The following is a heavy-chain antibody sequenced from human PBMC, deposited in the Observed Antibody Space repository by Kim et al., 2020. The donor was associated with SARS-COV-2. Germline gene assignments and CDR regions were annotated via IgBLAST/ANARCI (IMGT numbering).Heavy chain of an antibody. J-gene: IGHJ3*02. Sequence: SETLSLTCAVYGGSFSGYYWSWIRQPPGKGLEWIGEINHSGSTNYNPSLKSRVTISVDTSKNQFSLKLSSVTAADTAVYYCARRRGKAFDIWGQGTMVT. V-gene: IGHV4-34*01. CDR1: GGSFSGYY. CDR3: ARRRGKAFDI. CDR2: INHSGST.